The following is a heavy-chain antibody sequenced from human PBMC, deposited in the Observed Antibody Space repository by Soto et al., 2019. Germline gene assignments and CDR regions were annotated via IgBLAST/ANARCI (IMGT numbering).Heavy chain of an antibody. CDR3: ARVDRQDIVVVVAATPFDY. CDR1: GYTFTSYG. V-gene: IGHV1-18*01. J-gene: IGHJ4*02. D-gene: IGHD2-15*01. Sequence: QVQLVQSGAEVKKPGASVKVSCKASGYTFTSYGISWVRQAPGQGLEWMGWISAYNGNTNYAQKLQGRVTMTTDTSTSTAYMELRSLRSDYTAVYYCARVDRQDIVVVVAATPFDYWGQGTLVTVSS. CDR2: ISAYNGNT.